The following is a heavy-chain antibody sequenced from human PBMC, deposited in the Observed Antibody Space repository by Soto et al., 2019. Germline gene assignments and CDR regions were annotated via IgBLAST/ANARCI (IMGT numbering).Heavy chain of an antibody. Sequence: GGSLRLSCAASGFTFSSYAMSWVRQAPGKGLEWVSAISGSGGSTNYADSVKGRFTISRDNSKNTLYLQMNSLRAEDTAVYYGAKANIIASRQFYFDYWGQGTLVTVSS. V-gene: IGHV3-23*01. CDR1: GFTFSSYA. D-gene: IGHD6-6*01. CDR2: ISGSGGST. J-gene: IGHJ4*02. CDR3: AKANIIASRQFYFDY.